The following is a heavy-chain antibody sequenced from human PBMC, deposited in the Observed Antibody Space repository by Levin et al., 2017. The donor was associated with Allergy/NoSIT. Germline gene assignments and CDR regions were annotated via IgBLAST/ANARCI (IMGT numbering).Heavy chain of an antibody. Sequence: PGGSLRLSCAASGFTFSSHAMYWVRQAPGKGLEWVALIWYDGSNKYYADSVKGRFTISRDNSKNTLYLQMNSLRAEDTAVYYCARDQGWITGTLFHWGQGTLVTVSS. D-gene: IGHD1-7*01. CDR1: GFTFSSHA. V-gene: IGHV3-33*01. J-gene: IGHJ4*02. CDR2: IWYDGSNK. CDR3: ARDQGWITGTLFH.